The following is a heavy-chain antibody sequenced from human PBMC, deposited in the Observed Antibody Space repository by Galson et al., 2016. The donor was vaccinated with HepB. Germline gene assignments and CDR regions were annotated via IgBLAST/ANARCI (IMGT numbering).Heavy chain of an antibody. J-gene: IGHJ6*02. D-gene: IGHD1-1*01. CDR1: GGSFSAYY. CDR2: INHSGST. Sequence: SETLSLTCAVYGGSFSAYYWSWIRQPPGKGLEWIGKINHSGSTYYNPSFKSRVTIFVDTSKKQVSLKLSSVTAADTAVYYCARHPRYNWNEGDYHYAMDVWGQGTTVTVSS. V-gene: IGHV4-34*01. CDR3: ARHPRYNWNEGDYHYAMDV.